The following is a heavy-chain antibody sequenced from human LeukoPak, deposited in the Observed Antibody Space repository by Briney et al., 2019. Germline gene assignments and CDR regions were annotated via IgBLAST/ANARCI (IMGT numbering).Heavy chain of an antibody. Sequence: PSETLSLTCTVSGGSISSYYWSWIRQPPGKGLEWIGYIYYSGSTNYNPSLKSRATISVDTSKNQFSLKLSSVTAADTAVYYCARVYDFWSGYYTFAFDIWGQGTMVTVSS. CDR2: IYYSGST. V-gene: IGHV4-59*01. D-gene: IGHD3-3*01. J-gene: IGHJ3*02. CDR1: GGSISSYY. CDR3: ARVYDFWSGYYTFAFDI.